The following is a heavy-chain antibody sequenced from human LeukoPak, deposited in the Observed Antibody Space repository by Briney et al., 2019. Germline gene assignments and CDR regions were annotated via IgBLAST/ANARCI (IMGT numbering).Heavy chain of an antibody. Sequence: PGRSLSLSCAAPGFTFRIYSIHWVRQPPGRGLESVAVIPYVGSNEYYAASVKDRFTISKDNSKNTLYLQMNSLSADDTDVYYCARSEMTNQFDYYYGMDVWGQGTTVTVSS. CDR2: IPYVGSNE. CDR1: GFTFRIYS. V-gene: IGHV3-30-3*01. J-gene: IGHJ6*02. D-gene: IGHD4-11*01. CDR3: ARSEMTNQFDYYYGMDV.